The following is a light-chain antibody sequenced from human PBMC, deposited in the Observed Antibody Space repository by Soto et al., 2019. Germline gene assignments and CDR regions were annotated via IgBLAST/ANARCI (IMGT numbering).Light chain of an antibody. CDR3: QRYNNWPLT. V-gene: IGKV3-15*01. CDR1: QSLTSSY. Sequence: EIVLTQSPGTLSLSPGETATLSCRASQSLTSSYLAWYQQRPGQAPSLLIYDTSTRATGVPARFSGSRSGTEFTLTINSLQSEDFAVYYCQRYNNWPLTFGGGTKVESK. CDR2: DTS. J-gene: IGKJ4*01.